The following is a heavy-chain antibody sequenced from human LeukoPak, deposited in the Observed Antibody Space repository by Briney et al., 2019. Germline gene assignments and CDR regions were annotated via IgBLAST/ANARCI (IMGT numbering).Heavy chain of an antibody. CDR3: ARERRITMVRGIQRYYYYMDV. V-gene: IGHV3-13*01. J-gene: IGHJ6*03. D-gene: IGHD3-10*01. Sequence: GGSLRLSCAASGFTFRSYDMHWVRQATGKGLEWVSGIGTAGEIYYPGSVKGRFTISRDNSKNTLYLQMNSLRAEDTAVYYCARERRITMVRGIQRYYYYMDVWGKGTTVTISS. CDR2: IGTAGEI. CDR1: GFTFRSYD.